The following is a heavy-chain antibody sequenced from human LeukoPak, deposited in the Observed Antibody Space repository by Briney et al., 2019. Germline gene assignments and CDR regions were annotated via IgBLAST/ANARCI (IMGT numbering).Heavy chain of an antibody. Sequence: PSETLSPTCAVSGVSISSSNWWSWVRQPPGKGLEWIGEIYHGGSTNYNPSLKSRVTISVDKSKNQFSLKLSSVTAADTAVYYCASLGYCSSTNCPTDYWGQGTLVTVSS. CDR2: IYHGGST. CDR1: GVSISSSNW. J-gene: IGHJ4*02. CDR3: ASLGYCSSTNCPTDY. V-gene: IGHV4-4*02. D-gene: IGHD2-2*01.